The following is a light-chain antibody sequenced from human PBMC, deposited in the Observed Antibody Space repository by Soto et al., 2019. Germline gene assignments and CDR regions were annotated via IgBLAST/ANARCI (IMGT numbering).Light chain of an antibody. CDR2: GTS. CDR1: QSVRSSY. J-gene: IGKJ1*01. Sequence: EIVLTQSPGTLSLSPGERATLSCRASQSVRSSYLAWYQQKPGQAPRLLIYGTSSRATAIQDRFSGSGSGTDFTLTISRLEPEDVAVYYCQQDGSSSWTFGQGTNVELK. V-gene: IGKV3-20*01. CDR3: QQDGSSSWT.